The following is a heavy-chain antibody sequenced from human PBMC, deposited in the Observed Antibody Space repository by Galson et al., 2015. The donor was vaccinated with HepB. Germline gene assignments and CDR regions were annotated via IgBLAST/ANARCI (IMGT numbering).Heavy chain of an antibody. CDR3: ARTGYSSGWYDWYFDL. V-gene: IGHV2-70*01. CDR2: IDWDDDK. CDR1: GFSLTSSGVG. J-gene: IGHJ2*01. Sequence: PALVKPTQTLTLTCTFSGFSLTSSGVGVSWIRQPPGKALEWLALIDWDDDKYYSTSLKTRLTISKDTSKNQVVLTMTNMDPVDTATYYCARTGYSSGWYDWYFDLWAVAPWSLSPQ. D-gene: IGHD6-19*01.